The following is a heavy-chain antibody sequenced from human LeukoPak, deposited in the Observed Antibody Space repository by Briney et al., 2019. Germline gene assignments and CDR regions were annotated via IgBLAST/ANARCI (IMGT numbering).Heavy chain of an antibody. J-gene: IGHJ6*03. CDR3: ARGVAGILYYYYMDV. D-gene: IGHD6-19*01. CDR1: GFSLSNYG. Sequence: GGSLRLSCAASGFSLSNYGMHWVRQAPGKGLEWVAALLYDGNTKHYADSVKGRFTISRDISKNTFYLQMNSLRAEDTAVYYCARGVAGILYYYYMDVWGKGTTVTVSS. V-gene: IGHV3-33*01. CDR2: LLYDGNTK.